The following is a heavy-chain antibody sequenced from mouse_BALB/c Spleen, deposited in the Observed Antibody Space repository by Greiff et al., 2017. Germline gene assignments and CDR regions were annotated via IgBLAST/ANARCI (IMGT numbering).Heavy chain of an antibody. V-gene: IGHV2-6-7*01. CDR2: IWGDGST. Sequence: QVQLQQSGPGLVAPSQSLSITCTVSGFSLTGYGVNWVRQPPGKGLEWLGMIWGDGSTDYNSALKSRLSISKDNSKSQVFLKMNSLQTDDTARYYCARERANWAYLDYWGQGTTLTVSS. D-gene: IGHD4-1*01. CDR1: GFSLTGYG. CDR3: ARERANWAYLDY. J-gene: IGHJ2*01.